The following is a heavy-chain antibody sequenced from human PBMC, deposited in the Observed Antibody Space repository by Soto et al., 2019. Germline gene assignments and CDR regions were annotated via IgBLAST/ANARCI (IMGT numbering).Heavy chain of an antibody. D-gene: IGHD6-13*01. V-gene: IGHV3-21*01. CDR1: GFTFSSYS. CDR3: ARASAAAGPFDY. J-gene: IGHJ4*02. CDR2: ISSSSSYI. Sequence: AGGSLRLSCAASGFTFSSYSMNWVRQAPGKGLEWVSSISSSSSYIYYADSVKGRFTISRDNAKNSLHLQMNSLRAEDTAVYYCARASAAAGPFDYWGQGTLVTVSS.